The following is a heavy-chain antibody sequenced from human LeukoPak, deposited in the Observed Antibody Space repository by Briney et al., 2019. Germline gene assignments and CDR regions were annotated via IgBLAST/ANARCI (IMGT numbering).Heavy chain of an antibody. CDR3: ARRRYNWNAIDY. CDR1: GFTFSNYA. D-gene: IGHD1-20*01. J-gene: IGHJ4*02. CDR2: ISNTGDSA. V-gene: IGHV3-23*01. Sequence: PGGSLRLSCTASGFTFSNYAMSWVRLAPGKGLEWVSTISNTGDSAYYADSVKGRFTFSRDNSKNTLYLQMNSLRAEDTAVYYCARRRYNWNAIDYWGQGTLVTVSS.